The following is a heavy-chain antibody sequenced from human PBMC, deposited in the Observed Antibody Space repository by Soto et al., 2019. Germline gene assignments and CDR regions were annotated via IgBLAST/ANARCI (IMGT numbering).Heavy chain of an antibody. V-gene: IGHV3-23*01. J-gene: IGHJ4*02. D-gene: IGHD3-22*01. CDR2: ISGSGGST. CDR1: GFTFSSYA. CDR3: ANAPIVVGPPRLGDY. Sequence: EVQLLESGGGLVQPGGSLRLSCAASGFTFSSYAMSWVRQAPGKGLEWVSAISGSGGSTYYADSVKGRFTISRDNSKNKLYLQLHSMRAEDTAVYDCANAPIVVGPPRLGDYWGQGTLVTVSS.